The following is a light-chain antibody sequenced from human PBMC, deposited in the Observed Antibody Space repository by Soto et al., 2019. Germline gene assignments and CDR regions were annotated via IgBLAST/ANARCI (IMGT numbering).Light chain of an antibody. CDR2: DVS. Sequence: QSVLTQPASVSGSPGQSITISCTGTSNDVGNYNYVSWYQQHPGKAPKLIIYDVSVRPSGVSDRFSGSKSANTASLTISGLQAEDEADYYCGSFTITSTRVFGGGTKVTVL. V-gene: IGLV2-14*01. CDR1: SNDVGNYNY. CDR3: GSFTITSTRV. J-gene: IGLJ3*02.